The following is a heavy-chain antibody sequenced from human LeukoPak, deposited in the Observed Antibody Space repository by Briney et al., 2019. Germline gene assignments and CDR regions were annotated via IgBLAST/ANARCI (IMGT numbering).Heavy chain of an antibody. V-gene: IGHV4-61*02. CDR3: ARDRSFDDICDY. CDR1: GGSISSGSYY. Sequence: PSQTLSLTCTVSGGSISSGSYYWSWIRQPAGKGLEWIRRIYTSGSTNYNPSLKSRVTLSVDTSQNLYCPNLTSVTAADTAVYYCARDRSFDDICDYWGQGTLVTVSS. J-gene: IGHJ4*02. D-gene: IGHD3-9*01. CDR2: IYTSGST.